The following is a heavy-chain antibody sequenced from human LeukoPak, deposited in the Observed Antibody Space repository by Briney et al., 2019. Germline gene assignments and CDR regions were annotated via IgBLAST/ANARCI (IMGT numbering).Heavy chain of an antibody. D-gene: IGHD3-3*01. CDR1: GGSISSYY. Sequence: PSETLSLTCTVSGGSISSYYWSWIRQPAGKGLEWIGRIYTSGSTNYNPSLKSRVTMSVDTSKNQFSLKLSSVTAADTAVYYCARERLDRDYDFWSGYADYWGQGTLVTVSS. J-gene: IGHJ4*02. CDR2: IYTSGST. CDR3: ARERLDRDYDFWSGYADY. V-gene: IGHV4-4*07.